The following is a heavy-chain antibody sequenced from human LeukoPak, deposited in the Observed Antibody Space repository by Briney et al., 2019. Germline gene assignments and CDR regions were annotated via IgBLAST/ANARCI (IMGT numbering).Heavy chain of an antibody. CDR1: GYSISSGYY. CDR2: IYHSGST. D-gene: IGHD3-22*01. V-gene: IGHV4-38-2*02. Sequence: SETLSLTCTVSGYSISSGYYWGWIRQPPGKGLEWIGSIYHSGSTYYNPFLKSRVTISVDTSKNQFSLKPSSVTAADTAVYYCARKLVVVINAFDIWGQGTMVTVSS. CDR3: ARKLVVVINAFDI. J-gene: IGHJ3*02.